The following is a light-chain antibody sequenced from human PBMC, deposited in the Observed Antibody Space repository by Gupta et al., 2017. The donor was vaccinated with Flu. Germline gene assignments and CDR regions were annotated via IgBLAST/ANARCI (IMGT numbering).Light chain of an antibody. V-gene: IGKV3-20*01. CDR1: QSVSSNF. Sequence: EIVLTQSPGTLSLSPGERVTLSCRASQSVSSNFLAWYHQKPGQAPRLLIFGTSSRATGIPDRFTGSGSGTDFTLTISRLEPEDFAVYYCQQYGSSPRITFGQGTRLEIK. CDR3: QQYGSSPRIT. CDR2: GTS. J-gene: IGKJ5*01.